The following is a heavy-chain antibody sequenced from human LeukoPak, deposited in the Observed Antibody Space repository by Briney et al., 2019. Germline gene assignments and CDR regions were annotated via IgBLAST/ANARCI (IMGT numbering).Heavy chain of an antibody. Sequence: SETLSLTCTVSGGSISSSSYYWGWIRQPPGKGLEWIGSIYYSGSTYYNPSLKSRVTISVDTSKNQFSLKLSSVTAADTAVYYCARTWVPYYYYGMDVWGQGTTVTVSS. D-gene: IGHD4/OR15-4a*01. J-gene: IGHJ6*02. CDR2: IYYSGST. V-gene: IGHV4-39*07. CDR3: ARTWVPYYYYGMDV. CDR1: GGSISSSSYY.